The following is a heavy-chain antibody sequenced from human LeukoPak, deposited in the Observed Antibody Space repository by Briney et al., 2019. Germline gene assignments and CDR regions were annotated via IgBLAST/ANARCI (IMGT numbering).Heavy chain of an antibody. V-gene: IGHV3-23*01. CDR3: AKEGKTRNWNYYQAKPVY. Sequence: GGSLRLSCAASGFTFSTYAMTWVRQAPGKGLEYVSSISDDGNSPYYAQSVKGRFTIYRDNSKNTLYLQMNSLRAEDTAIYYCAKEGKTRNWNYYQAKPVYWGQGTLVTVSS. CDR2: ISDDGNSP. J-gene: IGHJ4*02. CDR1: GFTFSTYA. D-gene: IGHD1-7*01.